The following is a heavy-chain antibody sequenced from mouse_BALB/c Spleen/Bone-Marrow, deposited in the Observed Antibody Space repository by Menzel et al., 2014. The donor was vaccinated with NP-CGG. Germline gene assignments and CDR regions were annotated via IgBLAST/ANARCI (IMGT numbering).Heavy chain of an antibody. V-gene: IGHV1-67*01. D-gene: IGHD2-1*01. J-gene: IGHJ3*01. CDR3: ASPIYYGNYEGFAY. Sequence: VQLQQSGPELVRPGVSMKISCDGSGYTFTDYAMHWVKQSHAKSLEWIGVISTYSGNTNYNQKFKGKATMTVDKSSSTAYLELARLTTEDSAIYYCASPIYYGNYEGFAYWGQGTLVTVSA. CDR1: GYTFTDYA. CDR2: ISTYSGNT.